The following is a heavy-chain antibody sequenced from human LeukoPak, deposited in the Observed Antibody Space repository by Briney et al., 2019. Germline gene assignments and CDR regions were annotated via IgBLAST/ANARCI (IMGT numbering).Heavy chain of an antibody. CDR2: ISGSGGST. V-gene: IGHV3-23*01. J-gene: IGHJ4*02. Sequence: PGGSLRLSCAASGFTFSSYAMSWVRQAPGKGLEWASAISGSGGSTYYADSVKGRLTISRDNSKNTLYLQMNSLRAEDTAVYYCAKDRDIVATHRLDSWGQGTLVTVSS. D-gene: IGHD5-12*01. CDR3: AKDRDIVATHRLDS. CDR1: GFTFSSYA.